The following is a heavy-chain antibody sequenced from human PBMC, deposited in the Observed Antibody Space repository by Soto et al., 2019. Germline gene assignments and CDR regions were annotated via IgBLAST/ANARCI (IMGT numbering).Heavy chain of an antibody. CDR2: IRGGGRNT. Sequence: EVQLLESGGDLVQPGGSLRLSCAASGFTFITYAITWVRQTPGKGLEWVSGIRGGGRNTYYADSVKGRFTVSTDNSKNTLYLQMNSLTAEDTAVYYCAKALTASDWHFDLWGRGTLVTVSS. CDR3: AKALTASDWHFDL. J-gene: IGHJ2*01. D-gene: IGHD7-27*01. CDR1: GFTFITYA. V-gene: IGHV3-23*01.